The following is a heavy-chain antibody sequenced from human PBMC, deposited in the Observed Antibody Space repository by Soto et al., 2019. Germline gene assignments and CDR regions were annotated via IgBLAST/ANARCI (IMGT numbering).Heavy chain of an antibody. D-gene: IGHD2-15*01. CDR3: ARVARANCRGGSCGHYYYMDV. V-gene: IGHV4-59*01. CDR1: GGSISSYY. CDR2: IYYSGST. Sequence: SETLSLTCTVSGGSISSYYWSWIRQPPGKGLEWIGYIYYSGSTNYNPSLKSRVTISVDTSKNQFSLKLSSVTAADTAVYYCARVARANCRGGSCGHYYYMDVWGKGTTVTVSS. J-gene: IGHJ6*03.